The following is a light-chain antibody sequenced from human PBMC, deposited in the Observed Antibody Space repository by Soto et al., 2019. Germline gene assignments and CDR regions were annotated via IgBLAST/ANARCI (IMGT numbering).Light chain of an antibody. V-gene: IGKV3-11*01. CDR3: VQRTTWPWT. Sequence: EIVLTQSPGTLSLSPGERATLSCRASQSVSSHLAWYQPKPGQAPRLLIYDASHRATGIPARFSGSGSGTDFTLTISRLEPEDYAVYHCVQRTTWPWTCGQGSKVEIK. CDR1: QSVSSH. J-gene: IGKJ1*01. CDR2: DAS.